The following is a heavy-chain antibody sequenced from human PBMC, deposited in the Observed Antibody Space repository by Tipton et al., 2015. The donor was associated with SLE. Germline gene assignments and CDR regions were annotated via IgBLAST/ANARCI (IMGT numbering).Heavy chain of an antibody. CDR2: ISHDGSNK. CDR3: ARDPAPYSSAWYLAFDI. D-gene: IGHD6-19*01. J-gene: IGHJ3*02. CDR1: GFTFRSYA. V-gene: IGHV3-30-3*01. Sequence: SLRLSCAASGFTFRSYAINWVRQAPGKGLEWVAGISHDGSNKYYADSVKGRFTISRDNSKNTLYLQVNSLKSEDTAMYFCARDPAPYSSAWYLAFDIWGQGTMVTVSS.